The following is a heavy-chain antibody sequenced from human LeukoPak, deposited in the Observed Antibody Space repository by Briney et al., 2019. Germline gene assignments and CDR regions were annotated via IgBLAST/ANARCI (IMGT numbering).Heavy chain of an antibody. CDR2: IYYSGST. CDR3: ARDISGRYSQLDY. J-gene: IGHJ4*02. V-gene: IGHV4-59*01. CDR1: GGSISSYY. Sequence: PSETLSLTCTVSGGSISSYYWSWIRQPPGKGLEWIGYIYYSGSTNYNPSLTSRVTISEDTSKNQFSLKLSSVTAADTAVYYCARDISGRYSQLDYWGQGTLVTVSS. D-gene: IGHD1-26*01.